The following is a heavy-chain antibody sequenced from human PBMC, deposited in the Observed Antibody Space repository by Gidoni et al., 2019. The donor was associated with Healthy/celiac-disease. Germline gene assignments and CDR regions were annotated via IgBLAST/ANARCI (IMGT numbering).Heavy chain of an antibody. Sequence: EVQLVESGGGLVKPGGSLRLSCAASGFTFSSYSMNWVRQAPGKGLEWVSSISSSSSYIYYADSVKGRFTISRDNAKNSLYLQMNSLRAEDTAVYYCAREGEYDFWSGYSHYFDYWGQGTLVTVSS. D-gene: IGHD3-3*01. CDR2: ISSSSSYI. V-gene: IGHV3-21*01. CDR3: AREGEYDFWSGYSHYFDY. CDR1: GFTFSSYS. J-gene: IGHJ4*02.